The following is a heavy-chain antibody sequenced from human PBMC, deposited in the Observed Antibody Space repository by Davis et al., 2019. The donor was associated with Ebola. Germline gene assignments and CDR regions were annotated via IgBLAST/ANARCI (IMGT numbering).Heavy chain of an antibody. CDR2: ISSSSTYI. Sequence: GESLKISCAASGFTFSSYSMNWVRQAPGKGLEWVSSISSSSTYIYYAHSVKGRFTISRDNAKNSLYLQMNSLRAEDTAVYYCAREAAPAYFDYWGQGTLVTASS. V-gene: IGHV3-21*01. CDR3: AREAAPAYFDY. CDR1: GFTFSSYS. J-gene: IGHJ4*02.